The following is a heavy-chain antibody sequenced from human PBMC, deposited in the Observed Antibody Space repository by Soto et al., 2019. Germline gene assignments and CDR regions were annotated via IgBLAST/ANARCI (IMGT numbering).Heavy chain of an antibody. Sequence: GASVKFYCKASGGTFSSYAISWVRQAPGQGLEWMGGIIPIFGTANYAQKFQGRVTITADESTSTAYMELSSLRSEDTAVYYCARAAAQDYYYYYGMDVWGQGTTVTVSS. J-gene: IGHJ6*02. D-gene: IGHD2-15*01. CDR3: ARAAAQDYYYYYGMDV. CDR2: IIPIFGTA. V-gene: IGHV1-69*13. CDR1: GGTFSSYA.